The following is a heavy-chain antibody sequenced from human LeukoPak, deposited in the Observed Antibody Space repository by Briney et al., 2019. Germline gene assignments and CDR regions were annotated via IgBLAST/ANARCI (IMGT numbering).Heavy chain of an antibody. V-gene: IGHV1-69*05. CDR3: ARAPTIFGVLNAFDI. D-gene: IGHD3-3*01. CDR2: IIPIFGTA. CDR1: GGTFSSYA. J-gene: IGHJ3*02. Sequence: SVKVSCKASGGTFSSYAISWVRQAPGQGLEWMVRIIPIFGTANYAQKFQGRVTITTDESTSTAYMELSSLRSEDTAVYYCARAPTIFGVLNAFDIWGQGTMVTVSS.